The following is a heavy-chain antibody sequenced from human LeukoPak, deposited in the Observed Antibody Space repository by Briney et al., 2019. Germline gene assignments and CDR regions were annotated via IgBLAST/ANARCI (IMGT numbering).Heavy chain of an antibody. D-gene: IGHD5-12*01. Sequence: ASVKVSCKSSGYTFTGYYMRWVRQAPGQGLEWIGWTNPNSGDTNYAQKFQGRVTMARDTSISTAYMELSRLRSDDTAVYYCAGISPPSGYDWTFDIWGQGTTVTVSS. V-gene: IGHV1-2*02. CDR2: TNPNSGDT. CDR1: GYTFTGYY. J-gene: IGHJ3*02. CDR3: AGISPPSGYDWTFDI.